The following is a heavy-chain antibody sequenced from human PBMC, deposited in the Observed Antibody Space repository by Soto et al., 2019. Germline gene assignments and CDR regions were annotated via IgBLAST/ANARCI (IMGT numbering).Heavy chain of an antibody. Sequence: AGSLRLSCAASRFKFSDYWMSWVRQAPGKGLEWVGNIKHDTSEAHYADSVKGRFTITRDNIKNFLFLQMNGLRSDDTASYYCARDGLLFSGPYRPSRFDYWGLGTLVTVSS. CDR1: RFKFSDYW. D-gene: IGHD3-16*02. CDR3: ARDGLLFSGPYRPSRFDY. J-gene: IGHJ4*02. V-gene: IGHV3-7*03. CDR2: IKHDTSEA.